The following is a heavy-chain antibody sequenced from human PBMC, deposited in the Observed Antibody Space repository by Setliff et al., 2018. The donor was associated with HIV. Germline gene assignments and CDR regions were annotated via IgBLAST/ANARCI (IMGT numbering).Heavy chain of an antibody. V-gene: IGHV4-34*01. CDR1: NASFSDYY. CDR2: INQSGST. J-gene: IGHJ4*02. CDR3: AVRVYGPIEY. Sequence: SETLSLTCAVYNASFSDYYRGWIRQAPGKGLEWIGEINQSGSTNYNSSLRSRVAMSINLSKNQFSLKLTSVTAADTAVYYCAVRVYGPIEYWGQGTLVT. D-gene: IGHD4-17*01.